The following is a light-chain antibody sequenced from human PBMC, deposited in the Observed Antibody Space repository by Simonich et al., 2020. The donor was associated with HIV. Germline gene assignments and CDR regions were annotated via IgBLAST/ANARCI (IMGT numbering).Light chain of an antibody. V-gene: IGKV3-11*01. CDR3: QQRTNWLT. Sequence: EIVLTQSPATLSLSPGERATLSCRASQGVGTYLALYQQKPGKATRLLIYDTSNRATGIPARFSGSGFGTDFTLTINSLEPGDSAVNYCQQRTNWLTFGGGTKVEIK. CDR1: QGVGTY. J-gene: IGKJ4*01. CDR2: DTS.